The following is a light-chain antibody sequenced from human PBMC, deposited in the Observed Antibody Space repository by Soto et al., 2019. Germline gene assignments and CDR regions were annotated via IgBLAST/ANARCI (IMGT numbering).Light chain of an antibody. CDR2: AAS. J-gene: IGKJ1*01. CDR1: QGISNY. Sequence: DIQMTQSPSSLSASVGERVTITCRASQGISNYLAWYQQKPGKVPKLLIYAASTLQSGVPSRFSGSGSGTDFTLSISSLQPEDVANYYCQKYNGAPWTFGQGTKVEIE. V-gene: IGKV1-27*01. CDR3: QKYNGAPWT.